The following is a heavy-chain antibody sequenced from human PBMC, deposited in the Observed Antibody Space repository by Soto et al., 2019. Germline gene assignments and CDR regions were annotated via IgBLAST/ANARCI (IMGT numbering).Heavy chain of an antibody. CDR3: ARDETPTSQRKRYYYYYGMDV. D-gene: IGHD1-1*01. CDR2: TYYRSKWYN. J-gene: IGHJ6*02. V-gene: IGHV6-1*01. CDR1: GDSVSSNSAA. Sequence: PSQTLSLTCAISGDSVSSNSAAWNWIRQSPSRGLEWLGRTYYRSKWYNDYEVSVKSRITINPDTSKNQISLQLNSVTPEDTAVYYCARDETPTSQRKRYYYYYGMDVWGQGTTVTVSS.